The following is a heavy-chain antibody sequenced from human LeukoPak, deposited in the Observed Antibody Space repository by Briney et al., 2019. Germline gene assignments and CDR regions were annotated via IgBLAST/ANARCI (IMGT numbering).Heavy chain of an antibody. D-gene: IGHD6-6*01. CDR3: ARVVRSSSAGRWFDP. CDR2: IIPIFGTA. Sequence: SVKVSCKVSGYTLTELSMHWVRQAPGQGLEWMGGIIPIFGTANYAQKFQGRVTITADESTSTAYMELSSLRSEDTAVYYCARVVRSSSAGRWFDPWGQGTLVTVSS. CDR1: GYTLTELS. J-gene: IGHJ5*02. V-gene: IGHV1-69*13.